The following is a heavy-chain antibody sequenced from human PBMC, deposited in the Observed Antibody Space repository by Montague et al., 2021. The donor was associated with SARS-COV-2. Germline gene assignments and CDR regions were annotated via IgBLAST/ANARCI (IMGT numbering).Heavy chain of an antibody. J-gene: IGHJ4*02. Sequence: SETLSLTCAVSGGSISSSNWWSWVLQPPGEGLEWIGDIYHSGSTNYNPSLKSRVTISVDNSTNQYSLKLSSVTAADTAAYYCASRGAGWFGSNPERFDYWGQGTLVTVSS. CDR3: ASRGAGWFGSNPERFDY. CDR2: IYHSGST. D-gene: IGHD3-10*01. V-gene: IGHV4-4*02. CDR1: GGSISSSNW.